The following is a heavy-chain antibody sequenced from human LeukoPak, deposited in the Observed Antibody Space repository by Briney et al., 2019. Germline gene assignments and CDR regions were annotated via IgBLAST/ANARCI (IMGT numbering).Heavy chain of an antibody. J-gene: IGHJ5*02. CDR2: VDPEDGET. CDR3: ATILRDFGSGYNLNWFDP. Sequence: ASVKISCKVSGYTFTDYYMHWVQQAPGKGLEWMGLVDPEDGETIYAEKFQGRVTITADTSTDTAYMELSSLRSEDTAVYYCATILRDFGSGYNLNWFDPWGQGTLVTVSS. D-gene: IGHD3-3*01. V-gene: IGHV1-69-2*01. CDR1: GYTFTDYY.